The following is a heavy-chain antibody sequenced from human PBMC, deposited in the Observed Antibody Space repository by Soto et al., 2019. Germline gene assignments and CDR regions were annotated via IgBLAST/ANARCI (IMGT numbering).Heavy chain of an antibody. D-gene: IGHD3-9*01. CDR2: ISAYNGNT. J-gene: IGHJ4*02. CDR3: ARDLLVYDILTGQDPMDY. V-gene: IGHV1-18*01. Sequence: GASVKVSCKASGYTFTSYGISWVRQAPGQGLEWMGWISAYNGNTNYAQKLQGRVTMTTDTSTSTAYMELRSLRSDDTAVYYCARDLLVYDILTGQDPMDYWGQGTLVTVSS. CDR1: GYTFTSYG.